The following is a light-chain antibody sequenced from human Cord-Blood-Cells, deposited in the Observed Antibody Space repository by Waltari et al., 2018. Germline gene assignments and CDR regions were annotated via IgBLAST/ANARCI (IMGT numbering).Light chain of an antibody. V-gene: IGKV1-5*01. J-gene: IGKJ1*01. CDR2: DAS. CDR1: QSISSW. CDR3: QQYNSYSRT. Sequence: DIQMPPSPSTLSASVGDRDTITCRASQSISSWLAWYQQKPGKAPKLLIYDASNLESGVPSRFSGSGSGTEFILTISSLQPDDFATYYCQQYNSYSRTFGQGTKVEIK.